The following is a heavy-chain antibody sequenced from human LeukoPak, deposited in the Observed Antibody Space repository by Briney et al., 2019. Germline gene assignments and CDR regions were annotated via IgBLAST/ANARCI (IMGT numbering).Heavy chain of an antibody. V-gene: IGHV3-7*01. CDR1: GFTFSSYG. J-gene: IGHJ4*02. Sequence: PGGSLRLSCAASGFTFSSYGMHWVRQAPGKGLEWVANIKHDGTEKYCVDSVKGRFTISRDNAKNSLYLQMNSLRAEDTAVYYCVRSAKTFDYWGQGTLVTVSS. CDR3: VRSAKTFDY. CDR2: IKHDGTEK.